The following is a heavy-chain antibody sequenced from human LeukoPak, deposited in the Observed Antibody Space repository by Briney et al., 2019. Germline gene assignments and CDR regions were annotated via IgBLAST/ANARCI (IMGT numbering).Heavy chain of an antibody. V-gene: IGHV3-9*01. J-gene: IGHJ4*02. CDR3: AKGGYCSSTSCYFYY. CDR1: GFTFDDYA. CDR2: ISWNSGSI. Sequence: PGRSLRLSCAASGFTFDDYAMHWVRQAPGKGLEWVSGISWNSGSIGYADSVKGRFTISRDNAKNSLYLQMNSLRAEDTALYYCAKGGYCSSTSCYFYYWGQGTLVTVSS. D-gene: IGHD2-2*01.